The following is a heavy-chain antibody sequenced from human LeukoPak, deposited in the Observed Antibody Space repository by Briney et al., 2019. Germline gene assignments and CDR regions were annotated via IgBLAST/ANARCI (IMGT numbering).Heavy chain of an antibody. CDR2: ISYDGSNK. J-gene: IGHJ4*02. D-gene: IGHD1-26*01. CDR3: AKLSDGNSGSYYFDY. V-gene: IGHV3-30*18. CDR1: GFTFSSYG. Sequence: GGSLRLSCAASGFTFSSYGMHWVRQAPGKGLEWVAVISYDGSNKYYADSVKGRFTISRDNSKNTLYLQMNSPRAEDTAVYYCAKLSDGNSGSYYFDYWGQGTLVTVSS.